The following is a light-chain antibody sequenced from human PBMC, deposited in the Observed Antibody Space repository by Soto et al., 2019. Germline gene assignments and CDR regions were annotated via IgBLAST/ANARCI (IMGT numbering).Light chain of an antibody. J-gene: IGLJ3*02. V-gene: IGLV2-8*01. CDR2: EVN. CDR3: TSYAGSNNPVV. CDR1: SSDVGSYNY. Sequence: QSVLTQPPSASGSPGQSVTISCTGTSSDVGSYNYVSWYQQHPDKAPKLIIYEVNERPSGVPDRFSGSKSGTTASLTVSGLQADDEADYYCTSYAGSNNPVVFGGGTQLTVL.